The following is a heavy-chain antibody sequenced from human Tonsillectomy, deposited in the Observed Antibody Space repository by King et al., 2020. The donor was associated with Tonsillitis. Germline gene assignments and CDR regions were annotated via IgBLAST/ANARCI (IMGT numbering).Heavy chain of an antibody. V-gene: IGHV7-4-1*02. Sequence: QLVQSGSELKKPGASVKVSCKAFGYTFTSYAMNWVRQAPGQGLEWVGWINTNTGNTKYAQGFTGRFAFSLDTSVSTAYLQISSLKAEDTAVYYCARDYCCGGSCYPGAYWGQGTLVTVSS. D-gene: IGHD2-15*01. J-gene: IGHJ4*02. CDR2: INTNTGNT. CDR1: GYTFTSYA. CDR3: ARDYCCGGSCYPGAY.